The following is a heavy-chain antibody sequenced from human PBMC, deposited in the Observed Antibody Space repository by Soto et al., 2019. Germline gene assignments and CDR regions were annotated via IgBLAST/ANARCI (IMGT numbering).Heavy chain of an antibody. D-gene: IGHD5-18*01. J-gene: IGHJ4*02. V-gene: IGHV1-2*02. Sequence: QVQLVQSGAEVKKPGASVKVSCKASGYTFTGYYMHWVRQAPGQGLEWMGWINPNSGSTNYAQKFQGRVTMTRDTSISTAYMELSRLRSDDTAVYYCARDPGVDTAMDYWGQGTLVTVSS. CDR2: INPNSGST. CDR3: ARDPGVDTAMDY. CDR1: GYTFTGYY.